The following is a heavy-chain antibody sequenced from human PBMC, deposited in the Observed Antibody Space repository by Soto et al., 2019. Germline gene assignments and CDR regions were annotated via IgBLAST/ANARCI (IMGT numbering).Heavy chain of an antibody. D-gene: IGHD3-10*01. CDR2: IGGSGSGA. V-gene: IGHV3-23*01. Sequence: EVQLLESGGGLVQPGGSLRLSCAASGFTFKNYAMTWVRQAPGKGMEWVSSIGGSGSGAHYADSVKGRFTVSRDDSKNTLYRQMSGLRVDDTALYYCAKDAVPYNGEWDWFDLWGQGTLVTVSS. J-gene: IGHJ5*02. CDR3: AKDAVPYNGEWDWFDL. CDR1: GFTFKNYA.